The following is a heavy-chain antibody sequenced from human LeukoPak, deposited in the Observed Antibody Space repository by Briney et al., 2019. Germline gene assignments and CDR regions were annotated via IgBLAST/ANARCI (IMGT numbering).Heavy chain of an antibody. V-gene: IGHV3-21*01. CDR1: GFPFSSYA. CDR2: ISSSSSYI. CDR3: ATGYLTGYLPVDY. D-gene: IGHD3-9*01. Sequence: GGSLRLSCAASGFPFSSYAMTWVRQAPGKGLEWVSSISSSSSYIYYADSVKGRFTISRDNAKNSLYLQMNSLRAEDTAVYYCATGYLTGYLPVDYWGQGTLVTVSS. J-gene: IGHJ4*02.